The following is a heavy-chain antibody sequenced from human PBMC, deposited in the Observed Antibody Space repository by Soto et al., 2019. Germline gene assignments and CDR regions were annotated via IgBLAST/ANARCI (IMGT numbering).Heavy chain of an antibody. D-gene: IGHD6-13*01. Sequence: PGGSLRLSCAASGFTFDDYAMHWVRQAPGKGLEWVSGISWNSGSIGYADSVKGRFTISRDNAKNSLYLQMNSLRAEDTALYYCAKMEAAAGTRGGYWGQGTLVTVSS. CDR2: ISWNSGSI. CDR1: GFTFDDYA. J-gene: IGHJ4*02. CDR3: AKMEAAAGTRGGY. V-gene: IGHV3-9*01.